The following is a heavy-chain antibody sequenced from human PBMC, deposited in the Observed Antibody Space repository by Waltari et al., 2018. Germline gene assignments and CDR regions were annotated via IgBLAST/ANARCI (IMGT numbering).Heavy chain of an antibody. Sequence: QVQLVESGGGVVQPGRSLRLSCAASGFTFSSYAMHWVRQAPGKGMEWVAVISYDGSNKDYADSVKGRFTISRDNSKNTLYLQMNSLRAEDTAVYYCARDSAATLDYWGQGTLVTVSS. V-gene: IGHV3-30-3*01. J-gene: IGHJ4*02. CDR1: GFTFSSYA. CDR3: ARDSAATLDY. CDR2: ISYDGSNK. D-gene: IGHD2-15*01.